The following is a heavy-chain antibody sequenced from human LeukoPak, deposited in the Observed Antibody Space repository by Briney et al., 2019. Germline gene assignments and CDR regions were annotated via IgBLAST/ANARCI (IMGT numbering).Heavy chain of an antibody. D-gene: IGHD3-10*01. V-gene: IGHV4-34*01. CDR1: GGSFSGYY. CDR2: INHSGST. Sequence: KPSETLSLTCAVYGGSFSGYYWSWIRQPPGKGLEWIGEINHSGSTNYNPSLKSRVTISVDTSKNQFSLKLSSVTAADTAVDYCARVPQYLMVRGKRNDAFDIWGQGTMVTVSS. CDR3: ARVPQYLMVRGKRNDAFDI. J-gene: IGHJ3*02.